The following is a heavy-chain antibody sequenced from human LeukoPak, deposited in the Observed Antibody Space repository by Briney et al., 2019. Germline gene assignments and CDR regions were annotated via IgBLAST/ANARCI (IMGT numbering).Heavy chain of an antibody. D-gene: IGHD2-21*01. CDR2: INIDGSST. CDR3: ARDWAYTQLDI. J-gene: IGHJ2*01. CDR1: GFTLSNYW. Sequence: GGSLRLSCAASGFTLSNYWMHWVRQAPGKGLVWVSRINIDGSSTSYADSVKGRFTISRDNAKNTLYLQMNSLRAEDTAVYYSARDWAYTQLDIWGRGSLVTVSS. V-gene: IGHV3-74*01.